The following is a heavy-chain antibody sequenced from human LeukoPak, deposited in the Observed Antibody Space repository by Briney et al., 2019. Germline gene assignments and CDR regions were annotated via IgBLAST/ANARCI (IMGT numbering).Heavy chain of an antibody. CDR3: ARDIVVVPPGMNDY. D-gene: IGHD2-2*01. Sequence: ASVKVSSKPSVYTFNSHGISWVRQAPRQGLEWMGWIGHFLGDTQYAQKFHGRINMTTDTSTNTAHMELRSLRSDDTAIYYCARDIVVVPPGMNDYWGQGTLVTVSS. J-gene: IGHJ4*02. V-gene: IGHV1-18*01. CDR1: VYTFNSHG. CDR2: IGHFLGDT.